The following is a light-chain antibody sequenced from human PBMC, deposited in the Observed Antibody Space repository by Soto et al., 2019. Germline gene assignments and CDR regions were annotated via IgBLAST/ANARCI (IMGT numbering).Light chain of an antibody. CDR1: QSVSSSY. CDR3: QQYGSSPGT. V-gene: IGKV3-20*01. CDR2: GAS. Sequence: IVLTQSPGTLSLSPLEIATLSFMASQSVSSSYLAWYQQKPGQAPRLLIYGASSRATGIPDRFSGSGSGTDFTLTISRLEPEDFAVYYCQQYGSSPGTFGQGTKVDI. J-gene: IGKJ1*01.